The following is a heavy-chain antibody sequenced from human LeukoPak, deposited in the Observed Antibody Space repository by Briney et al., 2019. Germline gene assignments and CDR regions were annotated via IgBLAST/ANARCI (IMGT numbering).Heavy chain of an antibody. D-gene: IGHD1-26*01. CDR1: GGSISSGSYY. J-gene: IGHJ2*01. Sequence: SETLSLTCTVSGGSISSGSYYWSWIRQLAGKGLEWIGRIYTSGSTNYNPSLKSRVTISVDTSKNQFSLKLSSVTAADTAVYYCARDRVGYWYFDLWGRGTLVTVSS. V-gene: IGHV4-61*02. CDR3: ARDRVGYWYFDL. CDR2: IYTSGST.